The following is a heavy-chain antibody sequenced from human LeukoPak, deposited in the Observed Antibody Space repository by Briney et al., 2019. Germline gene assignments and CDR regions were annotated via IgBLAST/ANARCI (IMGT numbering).Heavy chain of an antibody. J-gene: IGHJ4*02. Sequence: GGSLRLSCAASGFTFSSYSMNWVRQAPGKGLDGVYPISSRSSYIYYADSVKGRFTISRDNAKNSLYLQMNSLRAEDTAVYYCARDRQIVATTNYFDYWGQGTLVTVSS. CDR1: GFTFSSYS. V-gene: IGHV3-21*01. CDR2: ISSRSSYI. D-gene: IGHD5-12*01. CDR3: ARDRQIVATTNYFDY.